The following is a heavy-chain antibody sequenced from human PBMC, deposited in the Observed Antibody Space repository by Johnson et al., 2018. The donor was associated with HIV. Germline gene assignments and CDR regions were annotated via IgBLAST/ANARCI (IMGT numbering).Heavy chain of an antibody. V-gene: IGHV3-23*04. CDR3: ARDATYYYDSSGYHDAFDI. D-gene: IGHD3-22*01. J-gene: IGHJ3*02. CDR1: GFTFDDYA. CDR2: ISGSGGST. Sequence: EVQLVESGGGVVRPGGSLRLSCAASGFTFDDYAMTWVRQAPGKGLEWVSAISGSGGSTYYADSVKGRFTISRDNSKNTLYLQMNSLRAEDTAVYYCARDATYYYDSSGYHDAFDIWGQGTMVTVSS.